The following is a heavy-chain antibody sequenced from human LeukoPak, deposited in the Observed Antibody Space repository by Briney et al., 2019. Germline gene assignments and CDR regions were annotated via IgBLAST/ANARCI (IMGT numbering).Heavy chain of an antibody. Sequence: PGWSLRLSCAASGFSFSSYEMNWVRQAPGKGLEWVSYISSSGSTTYYADSVKGRFTISRDNAKNSLYLQMNGLRAEDTAVYYCARVYGYSYGYGYWGQGTLVTVSS. CDR2: ISSSGSTT. J-gene: IGHJ4*02. D-gene: IGHD5-18*01. V-gene: IGHV3-48*03. CDR1: GFSFSSYE. CDR3: ARVYGYSYGYGY.